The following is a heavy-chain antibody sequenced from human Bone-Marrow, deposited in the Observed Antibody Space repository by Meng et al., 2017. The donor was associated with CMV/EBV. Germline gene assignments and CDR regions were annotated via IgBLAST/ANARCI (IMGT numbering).Heavy chain of an antibody. CDR3: AKVVYSGPKPFSYYYDSSGYYYGNYGMDV. CDR2: ISGIGGST. J-gene: IGHJ6*02. V-gene: IGHV3-23*01. Sequence: GGSLRLSCAASGFTFSTYAMSWVRQAPGKGLEWVSAISGIGGSTYYAGSVKGRFTITRHNSKNTLYVKMNSLRAEDTAVYYGAKVVYSGPKPFSYYYDSSGYYYGNYGMDVWGQGTTVTVSS. CDR1: GFTFSTYA. D-gene: IGHD3-22*01.